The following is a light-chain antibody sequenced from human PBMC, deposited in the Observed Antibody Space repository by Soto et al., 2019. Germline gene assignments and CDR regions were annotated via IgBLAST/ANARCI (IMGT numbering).Light chain of an antibody. Sequence: AIRMTQSPSSFSASTGDRVTITCRASQGISSYLAWYPQKPGQAPKLLIYAASTLQSGVQSRFSGSGSGTDFTLTISCLQSEDFATYYCQQYYSYPQTFGQGTKVDI. CDR3: QQYYSYPQT. CDR1: QGISSY. V-gene: IGKV1-8*01. CDR2: AAS. J-gene: IGKJ1*01.